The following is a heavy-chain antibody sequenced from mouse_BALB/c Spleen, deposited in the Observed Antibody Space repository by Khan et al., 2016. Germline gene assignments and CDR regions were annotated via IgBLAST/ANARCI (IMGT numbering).Heavy chain of an antibody. J-gene: IGHJ4*01. V-gene: IGHV3-1*02. CDR3: TRIWYGNSYYIMDY. D-gene: IGHD2-10*02. Sequence: EVQLQESGPDLVKPSQSLSLTCTVTGYSITSGYSWHWIRQFPGKKLEWMGYIHYSGTTNYNPSLKSRISMIRDTSKNQFFLHLNSVTTEDTATYFCTRIWYGNSYYIMDYWGQGTSVTVSS. CDR1: GYSITSGYS. CDR2: IHYSGTT.